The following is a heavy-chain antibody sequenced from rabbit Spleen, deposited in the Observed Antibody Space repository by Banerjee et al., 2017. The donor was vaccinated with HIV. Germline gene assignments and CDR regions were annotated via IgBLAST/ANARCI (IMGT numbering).Heavy chain of an antibody. V-gene: IGHV1S43*01. CDR2: IYADSGYT. Sequence: QSLEESGGDLVKPGASLTLTCTASGIDFSSYYYMCWVRQAPGKGLEWIACIYADSGYTWYASWVNGRFTIARHNAQNTLYLQLNSLTAADTATYFCVIDLGYAGYAAYDYASFNLWGPGTLVTVS. CDR1: GIDFSSYYY. J-gene: IGHJ4*01. CDR3: VIDLGYAGYAAYDYASFNL. D-gene: IGHD7-1*01.